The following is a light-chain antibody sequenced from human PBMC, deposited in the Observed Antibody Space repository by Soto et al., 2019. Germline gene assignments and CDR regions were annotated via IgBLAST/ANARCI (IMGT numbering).Light chain of an antibody. J-gene: IGKJ1*01. CDR2: GAS. V-gene: IGKV3-20*01. CDR3: QQYGSSPPWT. Sequence: EIVWTQSPGTLSLSPGEGATLSCRASQSVTSSYLAWFQQKPGQAPRLLIYGASSRATGIPDRFSGSGSGTDFTLSISRLEPEDFAVYYCQQYGSSPPWTFGQGTKVEIK. CDR1: QSVTSSY.